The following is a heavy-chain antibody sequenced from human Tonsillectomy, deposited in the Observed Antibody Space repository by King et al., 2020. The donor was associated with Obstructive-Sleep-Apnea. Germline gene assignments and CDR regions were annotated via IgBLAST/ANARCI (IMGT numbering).Heavy chain of an antibody. CDR2: IYYSGST. J-gene: IGHJ4*02. D-gene: IGHD3-16*01. Sequence: VPMQESGPGLVKPSQTLSLTCTVSGGSISSGIYYWNWIRQHPGPGLEWIGYIYYSGSTYYNPSLKSRVTISVDTSKNQFSLKLSSVTAADTAVYYCARVGGGYFDYWGQGTLVTVSS. V-gene: IGHV4-31*03. CDR3: ARVGGGYFDY. CDR1: GGSISSGIYY.